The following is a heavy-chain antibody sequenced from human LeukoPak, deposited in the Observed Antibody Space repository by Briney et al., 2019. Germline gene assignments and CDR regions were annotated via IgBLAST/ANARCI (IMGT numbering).Heavy chain of an antibody. CDR1: GFDFNIFA. V-gene: IGHV3-23*01. J-gene: IGHJ3*02. Sequence: GGSLRLSCAASGFDFNIFAMLWVRQSPGKGLEWVSTIGSSETYYADSVKGRFTISRDNSKNRLYLQKNSVRADDTAVYYCAKDSFDHNGIYDAFDIWGQGTLVTVSS. CDR3: AKDSFDHNGIYDAFDI. D-gene: IGHD1-1*01. CDR2: IGSSET.